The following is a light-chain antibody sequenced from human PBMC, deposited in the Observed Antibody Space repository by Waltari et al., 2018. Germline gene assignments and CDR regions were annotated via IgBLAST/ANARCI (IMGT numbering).Light chain of an antibody. CDR2: AAS. CDR1: QSVSTK. CDR3: QQYEKWPTT. Sequence: IVVTQSPASLSVSPGETATLPCRASQSVSTKLGRYQQRPGQAPRLLIYAASTRAIGIPARFSGGGSGTEFTLTISSLQSEDLGIYYCQQYEKWPTTFGQGTRLDSK. J-gene: IGKJ5*01. V-gene: IGKV3-15*01.